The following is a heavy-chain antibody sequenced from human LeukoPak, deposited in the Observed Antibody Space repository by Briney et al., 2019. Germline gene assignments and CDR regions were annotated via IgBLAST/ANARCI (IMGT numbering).Heavy chain of an antibody. CDR3: ARQGYCSSTSCYVDF. Sequence: SGESLKISCQGSGYSFTNYWIARVRQMPGKGLEWMGIIYPDDSDARYRPSFQGQVTISADKSISTAYLQWSSLKASDTAMYYCARQGYCSSTSCYVDFWGQGTLVTVSS. CDR1: GYSFTNYW. D-gene: IGHD2-2*01. J-gene: IGHJ4*02. CDR2: IYPDDSDA. V-gene: IGHV5-51*01.